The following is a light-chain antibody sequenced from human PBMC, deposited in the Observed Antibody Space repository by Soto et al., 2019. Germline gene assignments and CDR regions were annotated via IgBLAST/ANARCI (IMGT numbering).Light chain of an antibody. J-gene: IGKJ5*01. V-gene: IGKV3-15*01. CDR2: GVS. CDR3: QKYINWQGP. CDR1: QSLRGY. Sequence: EIVMTQSPPTLSVSPGERVTLSCRASQSLRGYLAWYQVKPGRAPRLLIYGVSTRATGVPARFSGSVSGTEFTLPFSGRQSENFAVYYGQKYINWQGPFGKGKRLET.